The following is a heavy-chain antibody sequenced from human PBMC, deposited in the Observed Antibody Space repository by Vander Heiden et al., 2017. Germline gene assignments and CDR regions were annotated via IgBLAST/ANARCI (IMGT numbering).Heavy chain of an antibody. V-gene: IGHV3-48*02. Sequence: EVQLVESGGGLVQPGGSLRLSCAASGFTFSSYSMTWVRQAPGKGLEWVSYISSSSSTIYYADSVKGRFTISRDNAKNSLYLQMNSLRDEDTAVYYCARDCSSTSCYHRSRFDYWGQGTLVTVSS. CDR2: ISSSSSTI. J-gene: IGHJ4*02. CDR3: ARDCSSTSCYHRSRFDY. D-gene: IGHD2-2*01. CDR1: GFTFSSYS.